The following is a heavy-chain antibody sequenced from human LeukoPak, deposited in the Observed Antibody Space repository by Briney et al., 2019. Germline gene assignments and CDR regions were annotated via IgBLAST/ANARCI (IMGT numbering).Heavy chain of an antibody. J-gene: IGHJ4*02. CDR3: ARDGYYDSSGSLDY. V-gene: IGHV1-24*01. CDR2: FDPEDGET. CDR1: GYTLTELS. Sequence: ASVKVSCKVSGYTLTELSMHWVRQAPGKGLEWMGGFDPEDGETIYAQKFQGRVTMTEDTSTDTAYMELRSLRSDDTAVYYCARDGYYDSSGSLDYWGQGTLVTVSS. D-gene: IGHD3-22*01.